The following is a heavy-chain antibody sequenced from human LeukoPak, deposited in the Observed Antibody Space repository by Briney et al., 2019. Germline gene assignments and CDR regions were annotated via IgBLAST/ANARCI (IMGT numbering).Heavy chain of an antibody. CDR3: AESGNYYDTFDI. Sequence: SETLSLTCIVSGGSISSYFWSWIRQPPGKGLEWIGHIYYSGSTAYNPSLKSRVAISVDTSGNHFSLNLTSVTAADTAVYYCAESGNYYDTFDIWGQGTMVTVSS. V-gene: IGHV4-59*01. CDR2: IYYSGST. J-gene: IGHJ3*02. D-gene: IGHD1-26*01. CDR1: GGSISSYF.